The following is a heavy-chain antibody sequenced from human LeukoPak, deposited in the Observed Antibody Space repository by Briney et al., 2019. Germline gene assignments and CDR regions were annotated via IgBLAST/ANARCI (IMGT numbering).Heavy chain of an antibody. Sequence: GGSLRLSCAASGFTFSNAWMSWVRQAPGKGLEWVSSISSSSSYIYYADSLKGRFTISRDNAKNSLYLQMNSLRAEDTAVYYCARLAGTYYFDYWGQGTLVTVSS. D-gene: IGHD1-1*01. CDR2: ISSSSSYI. J-gene: IGHJ4*02. CDR3: ARLAGTYYFDY. V-gene: IGHV3-21*01. CDR1: GFTFSNAW.